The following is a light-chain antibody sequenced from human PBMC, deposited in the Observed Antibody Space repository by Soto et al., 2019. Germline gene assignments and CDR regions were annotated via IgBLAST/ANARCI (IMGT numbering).Light chain of an antibody. CDR1: SSDVGGYNY. CDR3: SSYTDSNTRYV. J-gene: IGLJ1*01. Sequence: QSVLTQPASVSGSPGQSITISCTGTSSDVGGYNYVSWYQHHPGKTPKLMIYEVSNRPSGVSNRFSGSKSGNTASLTISGLQAEDEADYYCSSYTDSNTRYVFGTGTKGTV. CDR2: EVS. V-gene: IGLV2-14*01.